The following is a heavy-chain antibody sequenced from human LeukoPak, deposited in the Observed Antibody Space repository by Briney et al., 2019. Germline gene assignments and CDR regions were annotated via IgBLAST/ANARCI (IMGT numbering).Heavy chain of an antibody. J-gene: IGHJ4*02. CDR2: IIPIFGTA. D-gene: IGHD3-22*01. CDR3: ARGYYDSSGYYYPDY. CDR1: GGTFSSYA. Sequence: GASVKVSCKASGGTFSSYAISWVRQAPGQALEWMGGIIPIFGTANYAQKFQGRVTITTDESTRTAYMELSSLRSEDTAVYYCARGYYDSSGYYYPDYWGQGTLVTVSS. V-gene: IGHV1-69*05.